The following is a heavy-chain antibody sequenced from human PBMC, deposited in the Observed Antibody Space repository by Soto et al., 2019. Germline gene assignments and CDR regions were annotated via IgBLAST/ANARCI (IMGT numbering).Heavy chain of an antibody. Sequence: ASVKVSCKASGYTFTSYDINWVRQATGQGLEWMGWMNPNSGNTGYAQKSQGRVTMTRDTSISTAYMELSSLRSEDTAVYYCARVTPYRRGYFFDYWGLGTLVTVSS. V-gene: IGHV1-8*01. CDR1: GYTFTSYD. CDR3: ARVTPYRRGYFFDY. CDR2: MNPNSGNT. D-gene: IGHD2-2*01. J-gene: IGHJ4*02.